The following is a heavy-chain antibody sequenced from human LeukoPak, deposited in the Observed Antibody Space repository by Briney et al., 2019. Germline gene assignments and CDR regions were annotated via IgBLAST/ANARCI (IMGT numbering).Heavy chain of an antibody. CDR2: IIPIFGTA. J-gene: IGHJ3*02. D-gene: IGHD3-10*01. CDR3: ARVVNPWYYYGSGSPNDAFGI. V-gene: IGHV1-69*13. Sequence: ASVKVSFKASGGTFSSYAISWVRQAPGQGLEWMGGIIPIFGTANYAQKFQGRVTITADESTSTAYMELSSLRSEDTAVYYCARVVNPWYYYGSGSPNDAFGIWGQGTMVTVSS. CDR1: GGTFSSYA.